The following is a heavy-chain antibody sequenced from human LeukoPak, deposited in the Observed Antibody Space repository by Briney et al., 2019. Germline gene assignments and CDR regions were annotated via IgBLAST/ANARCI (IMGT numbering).Heavy chain of an antibody. V-gene: IGHV3-30*02. Sequence: GGSLRLSCAASGFTFSSYGMHWVRQAPGKGLEWVAFIRYDGSNKYYADSAKGRFTISRDNSKNTLYLQMNSLRAEDTAVYYCAKDSTDQLLSYYYYYYMDVWGKGTTVTVSS. CDR3: AKDSTDQLLSYYYYYYMDV. J-gene: IGHJ6*03. CDR2: IRYDGSNK. CDR1: GFTFSSYG. D-gene: IGHD2-2*01.